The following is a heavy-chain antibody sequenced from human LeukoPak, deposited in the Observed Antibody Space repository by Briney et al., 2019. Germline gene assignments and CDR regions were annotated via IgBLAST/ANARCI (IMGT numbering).Heavy chain of an antibody. D-gene: IGHD4-17*01. Sequence: ASVKVSCKASGYTFTSYGISWVRQAPGQGLEWMGWISAYNGNTNYAQKLQGRVTMTTDTSTSTAYMELRSLRSDDTAVYYCARPGTYGDYHSWFDLWGQGTLVTVSS. V-gene: IGHV1-18*01. CDR3: ARPGTYGDYHSWFDL. CDR2: ISAYNGNT. J-gene: IGHJ5*02. CDR1: GYTFTSYG.